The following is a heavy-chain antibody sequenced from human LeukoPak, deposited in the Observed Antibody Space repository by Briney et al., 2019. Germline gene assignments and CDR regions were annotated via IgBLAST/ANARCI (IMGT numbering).Heavy chain of an antibody. D-gene: IGHD4-17*01. J-gene: IGHJ3*02. CDR2: ICYDGSNK. CDR3: ARDSSTTVTGAFDI. CDR1: GFTFSRYG. V-gene: IGHV3-33*01. Sequence: GGSLRLSCGASGFTFSRYGMHWGRQAPGKGLEWVAIICYDGSNKYYADSVKGRFTISRDNSKNTLYLQMNSLRAEDTAVYYCARDSSTTVTGAFDIWGQGTMVTVSS.